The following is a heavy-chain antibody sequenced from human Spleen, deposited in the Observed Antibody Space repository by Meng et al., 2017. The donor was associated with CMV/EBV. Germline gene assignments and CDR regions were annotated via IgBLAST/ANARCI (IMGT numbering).Heavy chain of an antibody. Sequence: PISSYGYYWGWIRQFPGKGLEWIGYIYYSGSTYINPSLKSRVSMTVDTSKNQFSLKLSSVTAADTALYYCAKSGYCNTTACAGWFDPWGQGTLVTVSS. J-gene: IGHJ5*02. D-gene: IGHD2/OR15-2a*01. CDR2: IYYSGST. CDR1: PISSYGYY. CDR3: AKSGYCNTTACAGWFDP. V-gene: IGHV4-31*02.